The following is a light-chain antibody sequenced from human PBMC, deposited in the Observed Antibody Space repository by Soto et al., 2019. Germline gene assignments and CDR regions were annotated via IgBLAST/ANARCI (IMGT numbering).Light chain of an antibody. CDR1: QTISTY. CDR2: DVS. J-gene: IGKJ4*01. Sequence: DIQMTQSPSSLSASVGDRVTISCRASQTISTYLHWYQHKPGRAPRLLICDVSTLQSGVPGRFRGSGSETEFTLTINYVQAEDFSTYYCQQGYSIHALKFGGGTQVE. V-gene: IGKV1-39*01. CDR3: QQGYSIHALK.